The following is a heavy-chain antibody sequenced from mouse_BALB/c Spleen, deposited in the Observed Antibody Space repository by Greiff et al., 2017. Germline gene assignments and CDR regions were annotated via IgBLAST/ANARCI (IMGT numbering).Heavy chain of an antibody. V-gene: IGHV5-17*02. J-gene: IGHJ3*01. CDR1: GFTFSSFG. Sequence: EVMLVESGGGLVQPGGSRKLSCAASGFTFSSFGMHWVRQAPEKGLEWVAYISSGSSTIYYADTVKGRFTISRDNPKNTLFLQMTSLRSEDTAMYYCATSSWDRFAYWGEGTLVTVSA. D-gene: IGHD4-1*01. CDR2: ISSGSSTI. CDR3: ATSSWDRFAY.